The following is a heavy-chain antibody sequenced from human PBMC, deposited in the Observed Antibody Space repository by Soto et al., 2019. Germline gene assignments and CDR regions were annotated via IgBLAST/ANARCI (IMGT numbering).Heavy chain of an antibody. J-gene: IGHJ5*02. CDR2: IYYSGST. CDR3: ARSLRDYYDSSGYYPT. D-gene: IGHD3-22*01. Sequence: PSETLSLTCTVSGGSISSHYWSWIRQPPGKGLEWIGYIYYSGSTNYNPSLKSRVTISVDTSKNQFSLKLSSVTAADTAVYYCARSLRDYYDSSGYYPTWGQGTLVTVS. CDR1: GGSISSHY. V-gene: IGHV4-59*08.